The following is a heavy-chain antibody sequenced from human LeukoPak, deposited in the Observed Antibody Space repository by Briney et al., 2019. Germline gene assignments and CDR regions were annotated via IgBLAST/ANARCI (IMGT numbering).Heavy chain of an antibody. Sequence: GGSLRLSCAASGFTFSSYEMNWVRQAPGKGLEWVSYISSSGSTIYYADSVKGRFTISRDNAKNSLYLQMNSLRAEDTGVYFCAREPSSSGWYGFEYFQHWGQGTLVTVSS. D-gene: IGHD6-19*01. J-gene: IGHJ1*01. V-gene: IGHV3-48*03. CDR3: AREPSSSGWYGFEYFQH. CDR2: ISSSGSTI. CDR1: GFTFSSYE.